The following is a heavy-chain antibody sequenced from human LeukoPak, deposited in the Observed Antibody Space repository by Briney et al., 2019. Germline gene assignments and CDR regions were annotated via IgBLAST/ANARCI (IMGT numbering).Heavy chain of an antibody. CDR2: ISSSSSTV. CDR3: ARGGMVVAATLFDY. V-gene: IGHV3-48*04. J-gene: IGHJ4*02. CDR1: GFTFSSYT. D-gene: IGHD2-15*01. Sequence: GGSLRLSCAASGFTFSSYTMNWVRQAPGKGLEWVSYISSSSSTVFYSDSVKGRFTISRDNAKNSLYLQMNSLRAEDTAVYYCARGGMVVAATLFDYWGQGTLVTVSS.